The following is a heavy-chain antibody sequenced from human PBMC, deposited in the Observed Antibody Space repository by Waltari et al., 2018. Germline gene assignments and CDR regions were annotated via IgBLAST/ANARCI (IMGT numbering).Heavy chain of an antibody. CDR2: IYYSGST. D-gene: IGHD2-15*01. CDR3: ARDQYCSGGSCYSGHYYYGMDV. CDR1: GGSISSYY. J-gene: IGHJ6*02. V-gene: IGHV4-59*01. Sequence: QVQLQESGPGLVKPSETLSLTCTVSGGSISSYYWSWIRQPPGKGLEWIGYIYYSGSTNYNPTLKSRVTISVDTSKNQFSLKLSSVTAADTAVYYCARDQYCSGGSCYSGHYYYGMDVWGQGTTVTVSS.